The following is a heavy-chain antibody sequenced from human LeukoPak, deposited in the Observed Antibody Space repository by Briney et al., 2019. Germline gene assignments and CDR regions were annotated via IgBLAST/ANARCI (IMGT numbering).Heavy chain of an antibody. CDR1: GYTLTDYY. Sequence: ASVKVSCKASGYTLTDYYMHWVRQAPGQGLEWMGRINPNSGGTNYAQKFQGRVTMTRDTSISTAYMELSRLRSDDTAVYYCARDHDIVVVPAASLENYYYYYGMDVWGQGTTVTVSS. CDR2: INPNSGGT. D-gene: IGHD2-2*01. J-gene: IGHJ6*02. CDR3: ARDHDIVVVPAASLENYYYYYGMDV. V-gene: IGHV1-2*06.